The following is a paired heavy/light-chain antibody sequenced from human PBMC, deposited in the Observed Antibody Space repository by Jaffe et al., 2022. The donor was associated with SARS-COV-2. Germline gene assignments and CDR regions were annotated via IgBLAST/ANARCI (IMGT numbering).Light chain of an antibody. CDR3: HQCGTSPNT. V-gene: IGKV3-20*01. CDR2: GAS. CDR1: QSIIYNC. J-gene: IGKJ5*01. Sequence: EIVLTQSPGTLSLSPGERAIFSCRASQSIIYNCLAWYQQKPGQAPRLLIYGASNRATGVPDRFSGSASGTDFTLTISRLEPEDFAVFYCHQCGTSPNTFGQGTRLDIK.
Heavy chain of an antibody. CDR3: ARDYRELFGVIKGALDV. CDR1: GASISSGRYF. Sequence: QVQLQESGPGLVKPSQTLSLTCSVSGASISSGRYFWSWIRQPAGKGLEWVGYISTGGSTNYNPSLRGRVTISLDTPKNQFSLNLTSVTAADTAVYYCARDYRELFGVIKGALDVWGQGTTVTVSS. D-gene: IGHD3-3*01. J-gene: IGHJ6*02. V-gene: IGHV4-61*02. CDR2: ISTGGST.